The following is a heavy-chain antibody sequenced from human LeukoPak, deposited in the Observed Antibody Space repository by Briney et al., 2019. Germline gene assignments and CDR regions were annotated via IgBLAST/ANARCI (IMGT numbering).Heavy chain of an antibody. V-gene: IGHV3-13*01. CDR3: ARVAKERVGGVYYFDY. J-gene: IGHJ4*02. CDR2: IGTAGDT. D-gene: IGHD1-1*01. Sequence: GGSLTLLCAASVFTFSDYDMHCARQATGKGLEWVSAIGTAGDTYYTGSVKGRFTTSRENAKNSLYLQMNSLRAGDTAVYYCARVAKERVGGVYYFDYWGQGTLVTVSS. CDR1: VFTFSDYD.